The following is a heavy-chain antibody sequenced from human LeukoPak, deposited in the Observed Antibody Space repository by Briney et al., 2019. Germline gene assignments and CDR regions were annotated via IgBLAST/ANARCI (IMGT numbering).Heavy chain of an antibody. CDR1: GYTFTSYG. J-gene: IGHJ3*02. CDR2: INPNSGGT. D-gene: IGHD5-24*01. Sequence: ASVKVSCKASGYTFTSYGISWVRQAPGQGLEWMGWINPNSGGTNYAQKFQGWVTMTRDTSISTAYMELSRLRSDDTAVYYCARAVEMAEAFDIWGQGTMVTVSS. CDR3: ARAVEMAEAFDI. V-gene: IGHV1-2*04.